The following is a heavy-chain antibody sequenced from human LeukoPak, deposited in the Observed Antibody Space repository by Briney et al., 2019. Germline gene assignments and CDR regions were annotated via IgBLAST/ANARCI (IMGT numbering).Heavy chain of an antibody. CDR1: GFTFDDYA. D-gene: IGHD2-15*01. CDR2: VSWDGGST. J-gene: IGHJ6*04. CDR3: AKDREVAGYYYYYGMDV. Sequence: GGVLRLSCAASGFTFDDYAMHWVRQAPGKGLERVSLVSWDGGSTYYADSVKGRFTISRDNSKNSLYLQMNSLRAEDTASYYCAKDREVAGYYYYYGMDVWGKGTTVTVSS. V-gene: IGHV3-43D*04.